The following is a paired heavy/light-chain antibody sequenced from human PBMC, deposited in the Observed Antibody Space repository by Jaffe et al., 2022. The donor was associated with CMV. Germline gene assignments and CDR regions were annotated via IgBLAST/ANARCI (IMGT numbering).Light chain of an antibody. J-gene: IGLJ2*01. Sequence: QSALTQPPSVSGSPGQSVTISCTGTSSDVGSYNRVSWYQQPPGTAPKLMIYEVSNRPSGVPDRFSGSKSGNTASLTISGLQAEDEADYYCSSYTSSSTWVFGGGTKLTVL. CDR2: EVS. CDR3: SSYTSSSTWV. CDR1: SSDVGSYNR. V-gene: IGLV2-18*02.
Heavy chain of an antibody. D-gene: IGHD6-25*01. Sequence: QVQLQESGPGLVKPSQTLSLTCTVSGGSISSGGYYWSWIRQHPGKGLEWIGYIYYSGSTYYNPSLKSRVTISVDTSKNQFSLKLSSVTAADTAVYYCARDHKSGAIYRQINYYYYYGMDVWGQGTTVTVSS. CDR1: GGSISSGGYY. V-gene: IGHV4-31*03. CDR3: ARDHKSGAIYRQINYYYYYGMDV. J-gene: IGHJ6*02. CDR2: IYYSGST.